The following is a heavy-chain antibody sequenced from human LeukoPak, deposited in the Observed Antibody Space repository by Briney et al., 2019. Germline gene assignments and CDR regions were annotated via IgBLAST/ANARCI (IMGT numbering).Heavy chain of an antibody. J-gene: IGHJ4*02. CDR1: GGSISTYY. D-gene: IGHD3-10*01. CDR3: ARRRFGVIDY. CDR2: IYHSGST. Sequence: SETLSLTCTLSGGSISTYYWSWIRQPPGKGLEWIGYIYHSGSTNYNPSLKSRVTISVDTSKNQFSLKLSSVTAADTAVYYCARRRFGVIDYWGQGTLVTVSS. V-gene: IGHV4-59*01.